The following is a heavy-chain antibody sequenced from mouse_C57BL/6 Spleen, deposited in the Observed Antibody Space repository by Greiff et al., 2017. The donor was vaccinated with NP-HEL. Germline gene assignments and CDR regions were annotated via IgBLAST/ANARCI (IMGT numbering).Heavy chain of an antibody. CDR2: IDPSDSET. CDR3: ARLYSNFRGYFGR. V-gene: IGHV1-52*01. Sequence: VQLQQPGAELVRPGSSVKLSCKASGYTFTSYWMHWVKQRPIQGLEWIGNIDPSDSETHYNQKFKDKATLTVDKSSSTAYMQLSSLTSEDSAVSYWARLYSNFRGYFGRRGQGPTPPVSS. J-gene: IGHJ2*01. D-gene: IGHD2-5*01. CDR1: GYTFTSYW.